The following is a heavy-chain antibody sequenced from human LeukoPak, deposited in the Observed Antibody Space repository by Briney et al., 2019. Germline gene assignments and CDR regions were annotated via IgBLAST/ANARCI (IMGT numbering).Heavy chain of an antibody. CDR2: ISSSSSYI. D-gene: IGHD3-10*01. V-gene: IGHV3-21*04. Sequence: GGSLRLSCAASGFSFDSSGMHWVRQAPGKGLEWVSCISSSSSYIYYADSVKGRFTISRDNAKNSLYLQMNSLRAEDTALYYCARRVDSGSYSYYYYYMDVWGKGTTVTVSS. CDR3: ARRVDSGSYSYYYYYMDV. CDR1: GFSFDSSG. J-gene: IGHJ6*03.